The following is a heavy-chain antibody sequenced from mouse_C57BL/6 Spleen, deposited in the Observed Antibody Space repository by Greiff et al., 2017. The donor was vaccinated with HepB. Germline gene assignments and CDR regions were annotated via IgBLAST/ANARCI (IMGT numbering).Heavy chain of an antibody. V-gene: IGHV1-50*01. J-gene: IGHJ2*01. CDR3: ARGTTVFDY. Sequence: VQLQQPGAELVKPGASVKLSCKASGYTFTSYWMQWVKQRPGQGLEWIGEIDPSDSYTNYNQKFKGKATLTVDTSSSTAYMQLSSLTSEDSAVYYCARGTTVFDYWGQGTTLTVSS. D-gene: IGHD1-1*01. CDR2: IDPSDSYT. CDR1: GYTFTSYW.